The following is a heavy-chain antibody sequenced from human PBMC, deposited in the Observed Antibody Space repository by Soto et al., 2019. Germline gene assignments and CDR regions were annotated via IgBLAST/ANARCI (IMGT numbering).Heavy chain of an antibody. Sequence: PSETLSLTCAVYGGSFSGYYWSWIRQPPGKGLEWIGEINHSGSTDYNPSLKSRVTISVDTSKNQFSLKLSSVTAGDTAVYYCARDKRVAARTRFDYWGQGTLVTVSS. CDR1: GGSFSGYY. J-gene: IGHJ4*02. D-gene: IGHD6-6*01. CDR3: ARDKRVAARTRFDY. CDR2: INHSGST. V-gene: IGHV4-34*01.